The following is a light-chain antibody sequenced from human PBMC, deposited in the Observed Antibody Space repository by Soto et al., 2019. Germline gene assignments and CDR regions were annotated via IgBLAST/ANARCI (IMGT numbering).Light chain of an antibody. CDR1: QSISSSY. J-gene: IGKJ1*01. Sequence: EIVLTQSPGTLSLSPGDRATLSCRASQSISSSYLAWYQQKPGQAPRLLIYGASSRATGIPDRFNGSGSGTDFTLTISRLEPEDFAVYYRQQYRSSLWTFGQGTQVDIK. CDR2: GAS. CDR3: QQYRSSLWT. V-gene: IGKV3-20*01.